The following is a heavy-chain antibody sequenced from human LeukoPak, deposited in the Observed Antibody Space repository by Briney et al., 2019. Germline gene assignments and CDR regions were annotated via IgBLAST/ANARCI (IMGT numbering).Heavy chain of an antibody. V-gene: IGHV3-23*01. D-gene: IGHD3-10*01. CDR2: ISGSGGST. J-gene: IGHJ4*02. CDR3: VGKVAGSGSYYPPDFDY. Sequence: GGSLRLSCAASGFTFSSYAMSWVRQAPGKGLEWVSAISGSGGSTYYADSVKGRFTISRDNSKNTLYLQMNSLRAEDTAVYYCVGKVAGSGSYYPPDFDYWGQGTLVTVSS. CDR1: GFTFSSYA.